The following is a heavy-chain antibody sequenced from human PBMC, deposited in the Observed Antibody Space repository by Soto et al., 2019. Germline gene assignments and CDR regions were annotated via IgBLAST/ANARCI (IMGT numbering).Heavy chain of an antibody. D-gene: IGHD6-13*01. CDR2: IYYSGST. V-gene: IGHV4-31*03. Sequence: SETLSLTCTASGGSISSGDYYWSWMRQHPGKGLEWIGYIYYSGSTYYNPSLKSRVTISVDTSNNQFSLKLSSVTAADTAVYYCARAWTAAAGWANWFDLWGQGTLVTVSS. CDR3: ARAWTAAAGWANWFDL. CDR1: GGSISSGDYY. J-gene: IGHJ5*02.